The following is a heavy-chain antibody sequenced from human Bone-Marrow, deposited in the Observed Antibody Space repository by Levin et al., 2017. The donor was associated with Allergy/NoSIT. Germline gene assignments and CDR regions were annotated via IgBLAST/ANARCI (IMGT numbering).Heavy chain of an antibody. V-gene: IGHV3-11*01. CDR1: GFTFSDYY. D-gene: IGHD3-16*01. CDR3: ARDYYDNTRGMDV. CDR2: ISSGAFTI. Sequence: PGGSLRLSCAASGFTFSDYYMSWIRQAPGKGLEWISYISSGAFTIYYADSVKGRFTISRDDAKNSLYLQMNSLRAEDTAVYYCARDYYDNTRGMDVWGQGTTVTVSS. J-gene: IGHJ6*02.